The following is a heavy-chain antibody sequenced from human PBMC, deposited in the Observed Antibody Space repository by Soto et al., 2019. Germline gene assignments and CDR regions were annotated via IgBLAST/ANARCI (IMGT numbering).Heavy chain of an antibody. J-gene: IGHJ3*02. CDR2: ILYDGSNK. Sequence: GGSLILSCAASGFTFATYGMHWVRQAPGKGLEWVASILYDGSNKYYADSVKGRLTISRDNSENTLYLQMNSLREEDTAVYYCAKGNLIRTIFAYDIWGQGTMVTXSS. CDR1: GFTFATYG. V-gene: IGHV3-30*18. CDR3: AKGNLIRTIFAYDI. D-gene: IGHD1-7*01.